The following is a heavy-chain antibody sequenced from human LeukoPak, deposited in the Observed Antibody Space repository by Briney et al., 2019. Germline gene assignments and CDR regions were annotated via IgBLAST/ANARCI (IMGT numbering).Heavy chain of an antibody. D-gene: IGHD6-13*01. J-gene: IGHJ2*01. CDR3: AKSIAAAATHYWYFDL. CDR1: GFTFSNYA. Sequence: GGSLRLSCAASGFTFSNYAMSWVRQAPGKGLEWVSAISGSGGSTYYADSVKGRFTISRDNSKNTLYLQMNSLRAEDTAVYYCAKSIAAAATHYWYFDLWGRGTLVTVSS. V-gene: IGHV3-23*01. CDR2: ISGSGGST.